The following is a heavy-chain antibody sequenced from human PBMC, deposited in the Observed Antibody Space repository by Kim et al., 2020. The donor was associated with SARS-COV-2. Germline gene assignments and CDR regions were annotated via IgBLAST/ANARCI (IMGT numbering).Heavy chain of an antibody. D-gene: IGHD2-15*01. CDR1: GFTFSSYG. Sequence: GGSLRLSCAASGFTFSSYGMHWVRQAPGKGLEWVAVIWYDGSNKYYADSVKGRFTISRDNSKNTLYLQMNSLRAEDTAVYYCARAHTPLDLILPVGYWGQGTLVTVSS. V-gene: IGHV3-33*01. J-gene: IGHJ4*02. CDR2: IWYDGSNK. CDR3: ARAHTPLDLILPVGY.